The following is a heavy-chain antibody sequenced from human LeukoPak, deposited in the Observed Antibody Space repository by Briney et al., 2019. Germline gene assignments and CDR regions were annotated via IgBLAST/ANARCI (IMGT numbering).Heavy chain of an antibody. V-gene: IGHV1-8*02. D-gene: IGHD5-24*01. CDR2: MNPNSGNT. CDR1: GYTFKNYD. CDR3: SRATPGGLHGYSFDY. Sequence: ASVKVSFKASGYTFKNYDINWVRQATGQGLEWIGWMNPNSGNTGFAQKFQDRVSMTRDTSINTAYMELTSLSSGDTAVDYCSRATPGGLHGYSFDYWGQGTVVTVYS. J-gene: IGHJ4*02.